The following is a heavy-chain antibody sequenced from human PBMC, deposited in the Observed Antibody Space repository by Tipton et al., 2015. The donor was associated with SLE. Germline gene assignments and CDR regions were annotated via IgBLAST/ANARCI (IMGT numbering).Heavy chain of an antibody. CDR3: ARDGARSDYVRWFDP. CDR2: IYTSGST. V-gene: IGHV4-61*09. Sequence: TLSLTCTVSGGSISSGSYYWSWIRQPAGEGLEWIGHIYTSGSTNYNPSLKSRVTISVDTSKNQFSLKLSSVTAADTAVYYCARDGARSDYVRWFDPWGQGTLVTVSS. D-gene: IGHD3-10*02. J-gene: IGHJ5*02. CDR1: GGSISSGSYY.